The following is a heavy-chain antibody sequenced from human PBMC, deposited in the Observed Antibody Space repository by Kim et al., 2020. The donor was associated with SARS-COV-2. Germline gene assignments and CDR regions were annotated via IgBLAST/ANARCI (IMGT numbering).Heavy chain of an antibody. Sequence: SETLSLTCAVYGGSFSGYYWSWIRQPPGKGLEWIGEINHSGSTNYNPSLKSRVTISVDTSYNQFSLKLSSVTAADTAVYYCARDYCGGGSCYSVYFGMDVGGKGPTGT. D-gene: IGHD2-15*01. CDR1: GGSFSGYY. J-gene: IGHJ6*04. CDR3: ARDYCGGGSCYSVYFGMDV. CDR2: INHSGST. V-gene: IGHV4-34*01.